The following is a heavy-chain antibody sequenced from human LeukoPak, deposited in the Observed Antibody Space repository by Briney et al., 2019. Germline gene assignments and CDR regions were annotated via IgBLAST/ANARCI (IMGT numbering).Heavy chain of an antibody. CDR1: GFTFSSYW. D-gene: IGHD6-13*01. V-gene: IGHV3-7*01. CDR3: ANSFGPVIAAAGTGAD. Sequence: GGSLRLSCAASGFTFSSYWMSWVRQTPGKGLEWVAIIKQDGSEKYYVDSVKGRFTISRDNAKNSLYLQMNSLRAEDTAVYYCANSFGPVIAAAGTGADWGQGTLVTVSS. J-gene: IGHJ4*02. CDR2: IKQDGSEK.